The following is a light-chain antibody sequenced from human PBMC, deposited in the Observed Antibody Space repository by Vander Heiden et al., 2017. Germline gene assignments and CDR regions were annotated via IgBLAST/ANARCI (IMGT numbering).Light chain of an antibody. CDR1: QGISSY. CDR2: AAS. Sequence: DIQLTPSPSFLSASVGDRVTITCRASQGISSYLAWYQQKPGKAPKLLIYAASTLQSGVPSRFSGSGSGTEFTLTSSSLQPEDFATYYCQQLNSYPPAFGQGTRLEIK. V-gene: IGKV1-9*01. CDR3: QQLNSYPPA. J-gene: IGKJ5*01.